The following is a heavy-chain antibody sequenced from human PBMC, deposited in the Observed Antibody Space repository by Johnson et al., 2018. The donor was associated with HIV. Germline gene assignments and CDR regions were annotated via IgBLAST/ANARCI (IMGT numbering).Heavy chain of an antibody. V-gene: IGHV3-11*04. J-gene: IGHJ3*02. CDR1: GFTFSDYY. CDR2: ISSSGSTI. Sequence: QMLLVESGGGVVQPGRSLRLSCAASGFTFSDYYMSWIRQAPGKGLEWVSYISSSGSTIYYADSVKGRFTISRDNAKNSLYLQMNSLRAEDTAVYYCARDSQTYDYVWGSYRLKGDDAFDIWGQGTMVTVSS. CDR3: ARDSQTYDYVWGSYRLKGDDAFDI. D-gene: IGHD3-16*02.